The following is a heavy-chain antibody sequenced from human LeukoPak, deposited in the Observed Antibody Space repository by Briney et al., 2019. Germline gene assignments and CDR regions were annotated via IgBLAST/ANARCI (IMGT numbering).Heavy chain of an antibody. CDR1: GFIFSNYN. J-gene: IGHJ6*03. CDR2: ISSSSSYI. Sequence: GGSLRLSCAASGFIFSNYNMNWVRQAPGKGLEWVSSISSSSSYIYYADSVKGRFTISRDNAKNSLYLQMNSLGSEDTAVYYCARVGYSSSSGYYYYYMDVWGKGTTVTVSS. D-gene: IGHD6-6*01. CDR3: ARVGYSSSSGYYYYYMDV. V-gene: IGHV3-21*04.